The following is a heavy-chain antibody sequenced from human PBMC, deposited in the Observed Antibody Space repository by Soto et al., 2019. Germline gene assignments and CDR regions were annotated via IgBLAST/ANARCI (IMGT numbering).Heavy chain of an antibody. CDR3: ARDLGDPRWLQPRPQRKYYYYGMDV. V-gene: IGHV6-1*01. D-gene: IGHD5-18*01. Sequence: PSQTLSLTCAISGDSVSSNSAAWNWIRQSPSRGLEWLGRTYYRSKWYNDYAVSVKSRITINPDTSKNQFSLQLNSVTPEDTAVYCCARDLGDPRWLQPRPQRKYYYYGMDVWGQGTTVTVSS. J-gene: IGHJ6*02. CDR1: GDSVSSNSAA. CDR2: TYYRSKWYN.